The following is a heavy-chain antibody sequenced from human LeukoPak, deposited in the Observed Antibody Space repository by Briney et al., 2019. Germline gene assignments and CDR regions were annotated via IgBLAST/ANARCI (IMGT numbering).Heavy chain of an antibody. J-gene: IGHJ2*01. CDR3: ARGTRGRGDWYFDL. CDR1: GYTFTSYG. CDR2: ISADKVNT. V-gene: IGHV1-18*01. D-gene: IGHD1-26*01. Sequence: ASGKVSCKASGYTFTSYGFSWVRQAPGQGLEWMAWISADKVNTNYAQKLQGRVTMSADTSTSTAYMELRSLTSDDTAVYYCARGTRGRGDWYFDLWGRGTLVTVSS.